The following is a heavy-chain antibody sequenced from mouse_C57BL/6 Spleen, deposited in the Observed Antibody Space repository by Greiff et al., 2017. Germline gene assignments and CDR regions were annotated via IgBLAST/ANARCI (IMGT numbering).Heavy chain of an antibody. CDR1: GFNIKDYY. Sequence: DVKLQESGAELVKPGASVKLSCTASGFNIKDYYMHWVKQRTEQGLEWIGRIDPEDGETKYAPKFQGKATITADTSSNTAYLQLSSLTSEDTAVYYCARGSYYSNPFYAMDYWGQGTSVTVSS. J-gene: IGHJ4*01. D-gene: IGHD2-5*01. V-gene: IGHV14-2*01. CDR3: ARGSYYSNPFYAMDY. CDR2: IDPEDGET.